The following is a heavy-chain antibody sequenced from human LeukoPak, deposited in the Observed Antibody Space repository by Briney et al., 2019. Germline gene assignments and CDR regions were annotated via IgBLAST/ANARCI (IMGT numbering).Heavy chain of an antibody. J-gene: IGHJ4*02. D-gene: IGHD3-22*01. Sequence: GGSLRRSSAASGFTISIYAISWDRPVPGKGLEWVSSITSNGAGTFYADSVSDRFTISRDNSKNTLYLQMSRLRAEDTAMYYCAKDRPNYHESNGHYYRPNGDYWGQGTLVTVSS. CDR1: GFTISIYA. CDR3: AKDRPNYHESNGHYYRPNGDY. CDR2: ITSNGAGT. V-gene: IGHV3-23*01.